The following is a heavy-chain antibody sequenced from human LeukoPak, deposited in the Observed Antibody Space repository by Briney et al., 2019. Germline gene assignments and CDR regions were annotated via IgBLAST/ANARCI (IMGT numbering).Heavy chain of an antibody. V-gene: IGHV3-48*02. CDR2: IDGSSRSI. Sequence: GGSLRLSCASSGFTFSSYGMNWVRQAPGKGLEWVSYIDGSSRSIYYADSVKGRFTVSRDNAKNSLFLQMNSLRDEDTAVYFCARKMALWGQGTLVTVSS. CDR1: GFTFSSYG. D-gene: IGHD5-24*01. J-gene: IGHJ4*02. CDR3: ARKMAL.